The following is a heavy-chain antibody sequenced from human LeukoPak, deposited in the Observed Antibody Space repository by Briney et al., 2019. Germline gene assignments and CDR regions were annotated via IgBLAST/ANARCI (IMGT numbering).Heavy chain of an antibody. D-gene: IGHD2-21*02. Sequence: GGSLRLSCAASGFTFSSYAMSWVRQAPGKGLEWVSAISSSGGSTYYADSVKGRFTISRDNSKNTLYLQMNSLRAEDTAVYYCAKVRVCLLVHLFDYWGQGTLVTVSS. CDR3: AKVRVCLLVHLFDY. CDR2: ISSSGGST. CDR1: GFTFSSYA. J-gene: IGHJ4*02. V-gene: IGHV3-23*01.